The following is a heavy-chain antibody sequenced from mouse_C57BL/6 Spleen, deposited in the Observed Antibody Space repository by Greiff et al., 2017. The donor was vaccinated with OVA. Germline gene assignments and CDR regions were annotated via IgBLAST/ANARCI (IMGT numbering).Heavy chain of an antibody. CDR2: INPNNGGT. CDR3: ARYRSSYYYAMDY. Sequence: EVQLQQSGPELVKPGASVKISCKASGYTFTDYYMNWVKQSHGKSLEWIGDINPNNGGTSYNQKFKGKATLTVDKSSSTAYMELRSLTSEDSAVYYCARYRSSYYYAMDYWGQGTSVTVSS. J-gene: IGHJ4*01. D-gene: IGHD1-1*01. V-gene: IGHV1-26*01. CDR1: GYTFTDYY.